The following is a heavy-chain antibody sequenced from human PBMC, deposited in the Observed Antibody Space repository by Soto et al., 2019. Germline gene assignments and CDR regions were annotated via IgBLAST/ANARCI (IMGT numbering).Heavy chain of an antibody. CDR1: GGSFSGYY. J-gene: IGHJ2*01. CDR2: INDRGSI. CDR3: AREIHDILTGPPWVWYFDL. Sequence: QVQLQQWGAGPLRPLETLSLTCGVSGGSFSGYYWAWIRQSPGKGLEWIGEINDRGSINYNPSLKSRVSISVDTSKNHYSLNLRSLTAAGTAVYYCAREIHDILTGPPWVWYFDLWGRGTLVTVSS. V-gene: IGHV4-34*01. D-gene: IGHD3-9*01.